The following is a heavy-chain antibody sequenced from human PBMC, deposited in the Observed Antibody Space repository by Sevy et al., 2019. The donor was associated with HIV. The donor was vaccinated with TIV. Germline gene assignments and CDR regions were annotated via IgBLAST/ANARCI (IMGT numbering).Heavy chain of an antibody. J-gene: IGHJ4*02. CDR1: GRTFSSYA. CDR2: IIPMFATA. Sequence: ASVKVSCKASGRTFSSYAFSWVRQAPGQWLEWMGGIIPMFATANYVQKFQGRVTITADESTSTAYMELSSLRSEDTAIYYCARSMSWYTSFDYWGQGTLVTVSS. CDR3: ARSMSWYTSFDY. D-gene: IGHD6-13*01. V-gene: IGHV1-69*13.